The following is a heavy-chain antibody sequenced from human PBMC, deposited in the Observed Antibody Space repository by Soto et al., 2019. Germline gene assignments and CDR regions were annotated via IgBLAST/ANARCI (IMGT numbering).Heavy chain of an antibody. V-gene: IGHV1-3*01. D-gene: IGHD2-2*01. J-gene: IGHJ5*02. CDR3: ARGRDIVLVPAAMMTGWFDP. CDR1: GYTFTSYA. CDR2: INAGNGNT. Sequence: ASVKVSCKASGYTFTSYAMHWVRQAPGQRLEWMGWINAGNGNTKYSQKFQGRVTITRDTSASTAYMELSSLRSEDTAVYYCARGRDIVLVPAAMMTGWFDPWGQGTLVTVSS.